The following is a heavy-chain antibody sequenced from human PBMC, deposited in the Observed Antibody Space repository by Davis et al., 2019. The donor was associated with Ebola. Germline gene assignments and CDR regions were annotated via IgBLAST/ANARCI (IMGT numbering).Heavy chain of an antibody. D-gene: IGHD2-8*02. CDR3: AKDLFWWSASDA. Sequence: PGGSLRLSCAASGFTFSSYAMSWVRQAPGKGLEWVSAIRGSGGSTHYADSVKGRFTISRDNSKNRLYLQMDSLRANDTAVYYCAKDLFWWSASDAWGQGTTVTVSS. V-gene: IGHV3-23*01. J-gene: IGHJ6*02. CDR1: GFTFSSYA. CDR2: IRGSGGST.